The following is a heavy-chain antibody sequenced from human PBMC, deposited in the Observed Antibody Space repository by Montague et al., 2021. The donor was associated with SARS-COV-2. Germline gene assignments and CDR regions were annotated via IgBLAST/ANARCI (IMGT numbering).Heavy chain of an antibody. CDR3: TRTTDDSALAATF. J-gene: IGHJ4*02. Sequence: SETLSLTCSVSGDSISRSTNHWGWIRQPPGKGLEWIASIHYSGRNYHNPPLKSRVTMSVDTSKNQLSLKLSSVTAADTAVYYCTRTTDDSALAATFWGQGTLVTVSS. CDR2: IHYSGRN. V-gene: IGHV4-39*01. CDR1: GDSISRSTNH. D-gene: IGHD6-19*01.